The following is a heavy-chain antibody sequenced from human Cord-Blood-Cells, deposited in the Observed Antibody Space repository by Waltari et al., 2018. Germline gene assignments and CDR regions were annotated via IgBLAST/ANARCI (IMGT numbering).Heavy chain of an antibody. Sequence: QLQLQESGPGLVKHWETLSLTCTVSVRSISSRSYHCVWTRQPPGKGLEWIGSIYYSGSTYHNPSLKSRVTISVDTSKNQFSLKLGSVTAADTAVYYCARVVAATPAFDIWGQGTMVTVSS. J-gene: IGHJ3*02. CDR3: ARVVAATPAFDI. V-gene: IGHV4-39*07. CDR1: VRSISSRSYH. CDR2: IYYSGST. D-gene: IGHD2-15*01.